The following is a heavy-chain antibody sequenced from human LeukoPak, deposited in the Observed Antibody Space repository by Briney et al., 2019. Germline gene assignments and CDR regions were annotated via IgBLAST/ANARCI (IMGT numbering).Heavy chain of an antibody. CDR1: LGGSISNYY. Sequence: SETLSLTCTVSLGGSISNYYLSWIRQSAVKGLEWIGRIYTGGSTNYNPSLRGRVTMSVDTSNNQFSLKLRSVTAADTAVYYCERGTVAGHPYFDYWGQGTLVTVSS. D-gene: IGHD6-19*01. J-gene: IGHJ4*02. V-gene: IGHV4-4*07. CDR2: IYTGGST. CDR3: ERGTVAGHPYFDY.